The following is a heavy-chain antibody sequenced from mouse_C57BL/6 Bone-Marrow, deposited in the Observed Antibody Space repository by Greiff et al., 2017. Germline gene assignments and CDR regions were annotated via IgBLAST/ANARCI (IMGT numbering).Heavy chain of an antibody. J-gene: IGHJ4*01. D-gene: IGHD1-1*01. CDR3: ARHELRSFYAMDY. CDR1: GFSLTSYG. Sequence: QVQLQQSGPGLVAPSQSLSITCTVSGFSLTSYGVHWVRQPPGKGLEWLVVIWSDGSTTYNSALKSRLSISKDNSKSQVFLKMNSLQTDDTAMYYCARHELRSFYAMDYWGQGTSVTVSS. V-gene: IGHV2-6-1*01. CDR2: IWSDGST.